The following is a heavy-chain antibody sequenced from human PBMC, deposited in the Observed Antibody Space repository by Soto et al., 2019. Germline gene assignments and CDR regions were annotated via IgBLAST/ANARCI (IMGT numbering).Heavy chain of an antibody. CDR2: IYYSGST. D-gene: IGHD3-9*01. CDR3: GGSGLRYFDWLTQIGGMDV. J-gene: IGHJ6*03. V-gene: IGHV4-59*01. CDR1: GGSISSYY. Sequence: SETLSLTCTVSGGSISSYYWSWIRQPPGKGLEWIGYIYYSGSTNYNPSLKSRVTISVDTSKNQFSLKLSSVAAADTAVYYCGGSGLRYFDWLTQIGGMDVWGKGTTVTVSS.